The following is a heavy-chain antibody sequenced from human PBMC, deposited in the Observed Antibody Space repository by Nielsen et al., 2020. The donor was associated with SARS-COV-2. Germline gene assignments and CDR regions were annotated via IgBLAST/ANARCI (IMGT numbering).Heavy chain of an antibody. CDR3: ARDQYMRTTAARSWYFDL. Sequence: SKTLSLTCAVYGGSFSGYYWSWIRQPPGRGLEWIGYIYYSGSAYSNPSLKSRVTISVDTSKNQFSLELSSVTAADTAVYYCARDQYMRTTAARSWYFDLWGRGTLVTVSS. CDR2: IYYSGSA. D-gene: IGHD4-17*01. V-gene: IGHV4-30-4*01. CDR1: GGSFSGYY. J-gene: IGHJ2*01.